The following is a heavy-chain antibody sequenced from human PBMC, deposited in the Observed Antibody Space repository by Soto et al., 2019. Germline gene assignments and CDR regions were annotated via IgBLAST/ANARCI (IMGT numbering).Heavy chain of an antibody. CDR3: ARAHSLDV. D-gene: IGHD2-21*01. V-gene: IGHV4-59*13. Sequence: LSLTCTVSGGSISSYYWNWLRQPPGKGLEWIGYIYYSGSTTYNPSLKSRVTISVDTSKNQFSLKLSSVTAADTAVYYCARAHSLDVWGQGTTVTISS. CDR1: GGSISSYY. J-gene: IGHJ6*02. CDR2: IYYSGST.